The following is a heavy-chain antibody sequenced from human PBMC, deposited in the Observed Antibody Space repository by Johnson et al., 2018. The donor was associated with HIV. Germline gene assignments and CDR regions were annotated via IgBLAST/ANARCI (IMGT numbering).Heavy chain of an antibody. CDR3: GFDI. J-gene: IGHJ3*02. Sequence: QVQVVESGGDVVQPGRSLRLSCAASGFTFSSYAMHWVRQAPGKGLEWVAVISYDGSETYYVDSVKGRFTISRDNAKNLLFLQMNSLRAEDTAVYYCGFDIWGQGTMVTVSS. V-gene: IGHV3-30*04. CDR1: GFTFSSYA. CDR2: ISYDGSET.